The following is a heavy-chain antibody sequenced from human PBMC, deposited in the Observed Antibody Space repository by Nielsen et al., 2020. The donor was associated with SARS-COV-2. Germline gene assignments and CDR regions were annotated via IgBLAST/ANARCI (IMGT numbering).Heavy chain of an antibody. D-gene: IGHD3-10*01. Sequence: GESLKISCAASGFTFSSYDMHWVRQATGKGLEWASAIGTAGDTYYPGSVKGRFTISRENAKNSLYLQMNSLRAEDTAVYYCAGALSYYGMDVWGQGTMVTVSS. CDR3: AGALSYYGMDV. V-gene: IGHV3-13*04. CDR2: IGTAGDT. CDR1: GFTFSSYD. J-gene: IGHJ6*02.